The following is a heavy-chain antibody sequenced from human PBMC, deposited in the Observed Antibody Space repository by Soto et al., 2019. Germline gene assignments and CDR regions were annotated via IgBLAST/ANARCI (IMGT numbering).Heavy chain of an antibody. V-gene: IGHV3-43*01. CDR1: GFRFDDYN. CDR2: ITWNGGNS. J-gene: IGHJ6*02. D-gene: IGHD3-16*01. CDR3: ARETLSYGSALDV. Sequence: QPGGSLRLSCAAPGFRFDDYNIHWVRQAPGKGLEWVSLITWNGGNSYYADSVKGRFTISRDGTTEPVSLQMTSLKREDTGLYFCARETLSYGSALDVWGQGTTVTVSS.